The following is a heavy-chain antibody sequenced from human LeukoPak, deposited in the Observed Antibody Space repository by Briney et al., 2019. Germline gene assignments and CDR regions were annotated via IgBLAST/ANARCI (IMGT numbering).Heavy chain of an antibody. CDR2: ISSNGGST. V-gene: IGHV3-64D*06. D-gene: IGHD6-13*01. Sequence: GGSLRLSCSASGFTFSSYTMHWVRQAPGKGLEYVSAISSNGGSTNYADSVKGRFTISRDNSKNTLYLQMSSLRTEDTAVYYCVKPGYSSSWFDYWGQGALVTVSS. J-gene: IGHJ4*02. CDR3: VKPGYSSSWFDY. CDR1: GFTFSSYT.